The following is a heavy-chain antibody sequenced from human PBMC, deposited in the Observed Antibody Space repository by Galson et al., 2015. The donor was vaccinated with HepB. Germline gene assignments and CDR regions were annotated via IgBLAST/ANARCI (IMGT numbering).Heavy chain of an antibody. J-gene: IGHJ6*02. CDR2: ISYDGSNK. CDR3: ARDFAPYCSSTSCYLSGMDV. Sequence: LRLSCAASGFTLSSYAMHWVRQAPGKGLEWVAVISYDGSNKYYADSVKGRFTISRDNSKNTLYLQMNSLRAEDTAVYYCARDFAPYCSSTSCYLSGMDVWGQGTTVTVSS. D-gene: IGHD2-2*01. V-gene: IGHV3-30-3*01. CDR1: GFTLSSYA.